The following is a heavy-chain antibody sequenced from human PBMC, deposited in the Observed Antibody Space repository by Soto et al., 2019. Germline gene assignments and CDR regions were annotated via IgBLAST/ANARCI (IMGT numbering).Heavy chain of an antibody. V-gene: IGHV3-48*03. Sequence: GGSLRLSCAASGFTFSSFELHWVRQAPGKGLEWISYISSSGSTAYYASSVEGRFTISRDNANNSVYLQMDSLRAEDTALYYCTRAAWFPYLSFYWGQGALVTVSS. CDR1: GFTFSSFE. CDR2: ISSSGSTA. J-gene: IGHJ4*02. D-gene: IGHD3-10*01. CDR3: TRAAWFPYLSFY.